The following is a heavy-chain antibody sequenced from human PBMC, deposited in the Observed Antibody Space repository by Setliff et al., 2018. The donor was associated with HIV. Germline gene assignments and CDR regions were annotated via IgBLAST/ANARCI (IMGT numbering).Heavy chain of an antibody. CDR1: GYTFTTYG. CDR2: ISTDNGDT. CDR3: ARDFVTGWLPLRPLDS. Sequence: ASVKVSCKTSGYTFTTYGINWVRQAPGQGLEWMGRISTDNGDTRFAQKFQDRVTLTTDTFASAAYMELRSLTSDDTAMYCCARDFVTGWLPLRPLDSWGQGTLVTVSS. V-gene: IGHV1-18*01. J-gene: IGHJ4*02. D-gene: IGHD3-22*01.